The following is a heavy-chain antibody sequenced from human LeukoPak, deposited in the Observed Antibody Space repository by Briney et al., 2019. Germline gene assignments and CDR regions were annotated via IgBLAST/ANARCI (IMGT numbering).Heavy chain of an antibody. Sequence: ASVKVSCKASGYTFTSYGISWVRQAPGQGLEWMGWINPYNGNTNYAQNFQGRVTMTTDTSTSTAYMELRSLRSDDTAVYYCARTYDIVGTTTRGNDYWGQGTLVTVSS. CDR2: INPYNGNT. CDR1: GYTFTSYG. J-gene: IGHJ4*02. V-gene: IGHV1-18*01. D-gene: IGHD1-26*01. CDR3: ARTYDIVGTTTRGNDY.